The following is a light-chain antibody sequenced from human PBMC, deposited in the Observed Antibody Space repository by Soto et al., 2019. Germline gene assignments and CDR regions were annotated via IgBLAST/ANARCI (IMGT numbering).Light chain of an antibody. Sequence: EIVLTQSPGTLYLSPGERATLSCRASQSVSSSYLAWYQQKPGQAPRLLIYGASSRATGIPDRFSGSGSGTDFTLTISRLEPKDFAVYYCQQYGSAPRTFGQGTKVEIK. J-gene: IGKJ1*01. CDR2: GAS. V-gene: IGKV3-20*01. CDR3: QQYGSAPRT. CDR1: QSVSSSY.